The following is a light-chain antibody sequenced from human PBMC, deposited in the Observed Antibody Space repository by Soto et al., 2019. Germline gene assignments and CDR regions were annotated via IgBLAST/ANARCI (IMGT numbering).Light chain of an antibody. CDR1: QGISSY. CDR2: AAS. CDR3: KQLNSYPLT. V-gene: IGKV1-9*01. J-gene: IGKJ4*01. Sequence: IQLTQSPSSLSASVGDRVTITCRASQGISSYLAWYQQKPGKAPKLLIYAASTLQSGVPSRFSGSGSGTDFTLTISSLQPEEFATYYCKQLNSYPLTVGGGTKVDIK.